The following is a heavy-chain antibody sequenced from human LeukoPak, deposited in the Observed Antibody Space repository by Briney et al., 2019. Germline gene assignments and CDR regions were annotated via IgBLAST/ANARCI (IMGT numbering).Heavy chain of an antibody. CDR2: IYYSGSN. J-gene: IGHJ6*02. CDR3: ARVGGTNYYYYGMDV. Sequence: SETLSLTCTVSGGSISSYYWSWIRQPPGKGREWIGYIYYSGSNNYNPSLKSRVTISVDTSKNQFSLKLSSVTAADTAVYYCARVGGTNYYYYGMDVWGQGTTVTVSS. D-gene: IGHD1-7*01. V-gene: IGHV4-59*01. CDR1: GGSISSYY.